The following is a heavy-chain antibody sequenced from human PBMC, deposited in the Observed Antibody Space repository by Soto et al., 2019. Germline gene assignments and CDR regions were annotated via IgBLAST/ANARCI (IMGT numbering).Heavy chain of an antibody. V-gene: IGHV3-53*02. CDR2: IYRGGST. Sequence: DVQLVETGGGLIQPGGSLRLSCAASGFSVSSDYMNWVRQDPGKGLEWVSVIYRGGSTYYADSVRGRFTISRDNSENMLFLQMNSLRAEDTAVYYCARATEWNALDIWGQGTMVTVSS. CDR1: GFSVSSDY. CDR3: ARATEWNALDI. D-gene: IGHD3-3*01. J-gene: IGHJ3*02.